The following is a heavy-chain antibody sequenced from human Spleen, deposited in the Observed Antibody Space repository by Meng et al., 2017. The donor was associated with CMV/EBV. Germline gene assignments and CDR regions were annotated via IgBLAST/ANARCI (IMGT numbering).Heavy chain of an antibody. CDR2: IYRAGDAT. D-gene: IGHD2-21*01. CDR1: TLSNCG. CDR3: AKSANGGWYCKYFDS. V-gene: IGHV3-23*03. Sequence: TLSNCGVGWDRRARGKGLEWVTLIYRAGDATYKTEPVKGRSTITKDTSKKTLYLQRDNLRAEDTAVYFGAKSANGGWYCKYFDSWGRGTLVTVSS. J-gene: IGHJ4*02.